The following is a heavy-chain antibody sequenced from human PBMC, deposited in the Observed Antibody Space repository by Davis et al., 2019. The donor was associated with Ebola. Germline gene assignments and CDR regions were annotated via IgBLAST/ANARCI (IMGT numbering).Heavy chain of an antibody. CDR2: INAGNGNT. D-gene: IGHD1-1*01. J-gene: IGHJ5*02. CDR3: ARSRWNPYNWFDP. Sequence: ASVKVSCKASGGTFSSYAISWVRQAPGQRLEWMGWINAGNGNTKYSQKFQGRVTITRDTSASTAYMELSSLRSEDTAVYYCARSRWNPYNWFDPWGQGTLVTVSS. CDR1: GGTFSSYA. V-gene: IGHV1-3*01.